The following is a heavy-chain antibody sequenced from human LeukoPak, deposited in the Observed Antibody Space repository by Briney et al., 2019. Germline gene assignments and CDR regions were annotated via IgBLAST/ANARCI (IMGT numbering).Heavy chain of an antibody. CDR1: GGSISSYC. D-gene: IGHD2-2*01. V-gene: IGHV4-59*01. CDR2: IYYSGST. Sequence: SETLSLTCTVSGGSISSYCWSWIRQSPGKGLEWIGYIYYSGSTNYNPSLKSRVTISVDTSKNQFSLKLSSVTAADTAVYYCARGRTAGVVPAAYFDYWGQGTLVTVSS. J-gene: IGHJ4*02. CDR3: ARGRTAGVVPAAYFDY.